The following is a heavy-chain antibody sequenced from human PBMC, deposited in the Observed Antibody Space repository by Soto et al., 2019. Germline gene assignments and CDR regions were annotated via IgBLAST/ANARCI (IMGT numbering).Heavy chain of an antibody. V-gene: IGHV1-2*02. Sequence: ASVKVSCKASGYTFSGYYIHWLRQAPGQGLEWMGWINPNSGGTNYAQKFQGRVTVTRDTPTSTAYMELSRLTSDDTAVYYCARSLTEGYCTITGDYYYGMDVWGQGTTVTVSS. D-gene: IGHD2-8*01. CDR1: GYTFSGYY. CDR2: INPNSGGT. CDR3: ARSLTEGYCTITGDYYYGMDV. J-gene: IGHJ6*02.